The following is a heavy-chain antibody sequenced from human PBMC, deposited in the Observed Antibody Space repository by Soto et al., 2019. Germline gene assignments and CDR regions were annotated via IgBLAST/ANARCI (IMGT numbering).Heavy chain of an antibody. V-gene: IGHV3-23*01. CDR3: AKGPTVFGAVISFDYYYGMYV. J-gene: IGHJ6*02. Sequence: VRLSCTVSGFTFSTSAMSWVRQAPGRGLEWVSGISGSGAGTYYADSVKGRFTISRDNSKNTLYLQMSGLRAEDAAVYYCAKGPTVFGAVISFDYYYGMYVWGQGTPVTVSS. CDR2: ISGSGAGT. CDR1: GFTFSTSA. D-gene: IGHD3-3*01.